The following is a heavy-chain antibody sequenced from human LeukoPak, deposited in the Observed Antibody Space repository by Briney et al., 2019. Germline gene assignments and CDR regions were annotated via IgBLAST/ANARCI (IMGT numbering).Heavy chain of an antibody. J-gene: IGHJ4*02. CDR1: RYTFTSYD. V-gene: IGHV1-46*01. D-gene: IGHD4-23*01. CDR2: INPSGGST. Sequence: GASVKVSCKASRYTFTSYDINWVRQAPGQGLEWMGIINPSGGSTSYAQKFQGRVTMTRDTSTSTVYMELSSLRSEDTAVYYCARGGESIVRWLTPIDYWGQGTLVTVSS. CDR3: ARGGESIVRWLTPIDY.